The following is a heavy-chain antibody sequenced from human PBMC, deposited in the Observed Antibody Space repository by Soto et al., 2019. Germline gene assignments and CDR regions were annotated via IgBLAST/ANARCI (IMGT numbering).Heavy chain of an antibody. V-gene: IGHV4-59*01. CDR3: ATIRYPESFDY. CDR1: GGAISSYY. D-gene: IGHD1-1*01. J-gene: IGHJ4*02. CDR2: IYYSGST. Sequence: PSETLSLTCTVSGGAISSYYWSLMRQPPGKGLEWIGYIYYSGSTNYNPSLKSRVTISVDTYKNQFSLKLRSVTAAATAVYYCATIRYPESFDYWGQGPLVTVSS.